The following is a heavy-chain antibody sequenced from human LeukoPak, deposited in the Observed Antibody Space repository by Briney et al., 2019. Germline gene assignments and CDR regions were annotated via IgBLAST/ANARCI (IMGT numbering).Heavy chain of an antibody. J-gene: IGHJ6*02. Sequence: GGSLRLSCAASGFTFSSYSMNWVRQAPGKGLEWVSSISSSSSYIYYADSVKGRFTLSRDNAKNSLYLQMNSLRAEDTAVYYCARDQDAAMVRGALLYFHYYYGMDVWGQGTTVTVSS. V-gene: IGHV3-21*01. CDR2: ISSSSSYI. CDR3: ARDQDAAMVRGALLYFHYYYGMDV. CDR1: GFTFSSYS. D-gene: IGHD3-10*01.